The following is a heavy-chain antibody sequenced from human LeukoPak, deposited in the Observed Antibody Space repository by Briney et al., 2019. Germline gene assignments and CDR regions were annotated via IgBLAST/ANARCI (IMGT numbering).Heavy chain of an antibody. CDR1: GYTFTGYY. J-gene: IGHJ4*02. D-gene: IGHD3-10*01. CDR2: INPNSGGT. Sequence: GASVKVSCKASGYTFTGYYMHWVRQAPGQGLEWMGWINPNSGGTNYAQKFQGRVTMTRDTSISTAYMELSRLRSDDTAVYYCARGGPPVSLWFGGDYWGQGTLVAVSS. CDR3: ARGGPPVSLWFGGDY. V-gene: IGHV1-2*02.